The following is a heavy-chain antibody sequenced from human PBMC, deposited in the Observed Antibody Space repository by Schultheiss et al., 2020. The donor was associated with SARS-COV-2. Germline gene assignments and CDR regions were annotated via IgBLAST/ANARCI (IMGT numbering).Heavy chain of an antibody. CDR1: GFTVSSNY. J-gene: IGHJ4*02. CDR3: ATTASGSYYPSGFDY. CDR2: IYSGGST. Sequence: GGSLRLSCAASGFTVSSNYMSWVRQAPGKGLEWVSVIYSGGSTYYADSVKGRFTISRHNSKNTLYLQMNSLRAEDTAVYYCATTASGSYYPSGFDYWGQGTLVTVSS. D-gene: IGHD1-26*01. V-gene: IGHV3-53*01.